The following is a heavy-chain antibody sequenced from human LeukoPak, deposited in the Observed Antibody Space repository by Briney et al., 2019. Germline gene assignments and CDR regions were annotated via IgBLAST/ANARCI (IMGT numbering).Heavy chain of an antibody. D-gene: IGHD2-15*01. CDR1: GYSFTSYW. J-gene: IGHJ5*02. CDR3: ARRGYCSGDSCFASWFDP. V-gene: IGHV5-51*01. CDR2: IYPGDSDT. Sequence: GESLKISCKGSGYSFTSYWIGWVRQMPGKGLEWMGIIYPGDSDTRYSPSFQGQVTISADKSISTAYLQWSSLKASDTAMYYCARRGYCSGDSCFASWFDPWGQGTLVTVSS.